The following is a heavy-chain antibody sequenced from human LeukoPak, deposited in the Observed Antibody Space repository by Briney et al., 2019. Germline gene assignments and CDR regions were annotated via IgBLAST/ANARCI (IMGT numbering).Heavy chain of an antibody. CDR2: VFYSGSI. CDR1: GGSINTNTFF. D-gene: IGHD3-3*01. J-gene: IGHJ6*03. CDR3: VRQSRIFGVIRPGYMDV. Sequence: SETLSLTCGVSGGSINTNTFFWGWIRQPPGKGLEWIGNVFYSGSIMYNPSLKSRVTMSIDTSKSQFSLSLSSVTAADTAMYWCVRQSRIFGVIRPGYMDVWGKGIMVSVSS. V-gene: IGHV4-39*01.